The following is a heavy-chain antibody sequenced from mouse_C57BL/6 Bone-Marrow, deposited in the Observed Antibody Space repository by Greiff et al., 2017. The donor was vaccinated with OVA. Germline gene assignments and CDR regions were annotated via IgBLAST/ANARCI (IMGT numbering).Heavy chain of an antibody. CDR3: ARIDGRDY. CDR1: GFTFTDYY. D-gene: IGHD1-1*01. V-gene: IGHV7-3*01. CDR2: IRNKANGYTT. J-gene: IGHJ4*01. Sequence: DVHLVESGGGLVQPGGSLSLSCAASGFTFTDYYMSWVRQPPGKALEWLGFIRNKANGYTTEYSASVKGRFTISRDNSQSILYLQMNALRAEDSATYYCARIDGRDYWGQGTSVTVSS.